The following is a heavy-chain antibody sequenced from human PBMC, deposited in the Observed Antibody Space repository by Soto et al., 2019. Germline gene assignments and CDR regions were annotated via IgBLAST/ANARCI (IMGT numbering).Heavy chain of an antibody. J-gene: IGHJ5*02. V-gene: IGHV4-34*01. CDR3: ARGPLYDYIWGSYRKAWFAP. D-gene: IGHD3-16*02. CDR2: INHSGST. CDR1: GGSFSGYY. Sequence: QVQLQQWGAGLLKPSETLSLTCAVYGGSFSGYYWSWIRQPPGKGLEWIGEINHSGSTNYNPSLKSRVTISVDTSKNQFSLKLSSVTAADTAVYYCARGPLYDYIWGSYRKAWFAPWGQGTLVTVSS.